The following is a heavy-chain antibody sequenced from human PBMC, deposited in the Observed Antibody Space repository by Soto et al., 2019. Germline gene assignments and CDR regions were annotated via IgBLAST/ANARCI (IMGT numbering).Heavy chain of an antibody. CDR3: ARRRVDCTNGVCYADMYA. D-gene: IGHD2-8*01. CDR2: IDPSDSYT. Sequence: GDSLKISCKGSGYSVTSYWISWVRQMPGKGLEWMGRIDPSDSYTNYSPSFQGHVTISADKSISTAYLQWSSLRASDTATYYCARRRVDCTNGVCYADMYARGQANTVTVSS. J-gene: IGHJ6*02. V-gene: IGHV5-10-1*01. CDR1: GYSVTSYW.